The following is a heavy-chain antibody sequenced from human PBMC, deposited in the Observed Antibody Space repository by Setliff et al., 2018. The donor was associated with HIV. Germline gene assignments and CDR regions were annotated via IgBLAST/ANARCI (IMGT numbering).Heavy chain of an antibody. D-gene: IGHD2-21*02. Sequence: PSETLSLTCTVSGDSISSYSWNWIRQSPGGGLEWIGFIFSSGSTKYNPSLQSRVTMSIDTSKNQFSLKLSSVTAADTAVYYFAMTSXSDYWGQGTLVTVSS. CDR2: IFSSGST. CDR1: GDSISSYS. V-gene: IGHV4-4*09. CDR3: AMTSXSDY. J-gene: IGHJ4*02.